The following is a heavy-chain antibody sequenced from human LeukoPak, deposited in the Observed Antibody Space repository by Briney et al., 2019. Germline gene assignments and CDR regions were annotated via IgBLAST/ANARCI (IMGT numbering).Heavy chain of an antibody. CDR3: ARVGQEWEPSHRFDP. Sequence: SSETLSLTCAVYGGSFSGYYWSWIRQPPGKGLEWIGEINHSGSTNYNPSLKSRVTISVDTSKNQFSLKLSSVTAADTAVYYCARVGQEWEPSHRFDPWGQGTLVTVSS. CDR1: GGSFSGYY. CDR2: INHSGST. D-gene: IGHD1-26*01. J-gene: IGHJ5*02. V-gene: IGHV4-34*01.